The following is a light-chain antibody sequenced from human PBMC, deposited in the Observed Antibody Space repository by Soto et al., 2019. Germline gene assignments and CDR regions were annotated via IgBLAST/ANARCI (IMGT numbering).Light chain of an antibody. CDR1: SRDVGGYNY. CDR3: SSYTSSSTWV. V-gene: IGLV2-14*01. Sequence: QSALTQPASVSGSPGQLITISCTGTSRDVGGYNYVSWYQQHPGKAPKLMIYEVSNRPSGVSNRFSGSKSGNTASLTISGLQAEDEADYYWSSYTSSSTWVFGGGTKLTVL. J-gene: IGLJ3*02. CDR2: EVS.